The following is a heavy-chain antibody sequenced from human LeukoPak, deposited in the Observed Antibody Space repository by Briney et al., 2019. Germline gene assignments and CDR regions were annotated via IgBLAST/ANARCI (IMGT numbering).Heavy chain of an antibody. V-gene: IGHV3-48*03. Sequence: GGSLRLSCAASGFTFSSYAMNWIRQAPGKGLEWVSYISSSGSTIYYADSVKGRFTISRDNAKNSLYLQMNSLRAEDTAVYYCAELGITMIGGVWGKGTTVTISS. CDR2: ISSSGSTI. CDR3: AELGITMIGGV. D-gene: IGHD3-10*02. J-gene: IGHJ6*04. CDR1: GFTFSSYA.